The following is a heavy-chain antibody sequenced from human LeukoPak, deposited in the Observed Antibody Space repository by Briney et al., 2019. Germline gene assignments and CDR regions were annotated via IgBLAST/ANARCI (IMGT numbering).Heavy chain of an antibody. J-gene: IGHJ4*02. CDR1: GFTFSSYS. D-gene: IGHD6-13*01. CDR2: ISSSSSFI. CDR3: AREYTAGTIDY. Sequence: GGSLRLSCAASGFTFSSYSMNWVRQAPGKGLEWVSSISSSSSFIYYADSVKGRFTISRDNAKNSLYLQMNSLRAEDTAVYYCAREYTAGTIDYWGQGTLVTVSS. V-gene: IGHV3-21*01.